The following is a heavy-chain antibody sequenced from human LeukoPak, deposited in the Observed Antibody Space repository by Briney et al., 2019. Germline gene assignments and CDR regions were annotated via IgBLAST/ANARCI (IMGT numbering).Heavy chain of an antibody. V-gene: IGHV3-30*02. CDR3: APWGVRGSGSY. Sequence: AGGSLRLSCAASGFTFSSYGMHWVRQAPGKGLEWVAVIWYDGSNKYYADSVKGRFTISRDNSKNTLYLQMNSLRAEDTAVYYCAPWGVRGSGSYWGQGTLVTVSS. J-gene: IGHJ4*02. CDR1: GFTFSSYG. CDR2: IWYDGSNK. D-gene: IGHD3-10*01.